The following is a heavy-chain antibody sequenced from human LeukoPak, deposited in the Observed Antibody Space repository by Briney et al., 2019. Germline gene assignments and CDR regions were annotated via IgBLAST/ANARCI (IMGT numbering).Heavy chain of an antibody. Sequence: QPGGSLRLSCAASGFTFSHYAMSWVRQAPGKGLEWVSTIGGSGATTYYADSVKGRFTISRDNSKNTLYLQMNSLRGEDTAVYYCAKVPFYFDLWGRGTLVTVSS. V-gene: IGHV3-23*01. CDR1: GFTFSHYA. CDR2: IGGSGATT. CDR3: AKVPFYFDL. J-gene: IGHJ2*01.